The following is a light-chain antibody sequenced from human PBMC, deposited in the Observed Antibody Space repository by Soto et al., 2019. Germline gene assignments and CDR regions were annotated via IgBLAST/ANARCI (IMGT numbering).Light chain of an antibody. CDR1: SSDIGRYNY. V-gene: IGLV2-11*01. CDR3: CSYAGSSSYV. J-gene: IGLJ1*01. CDR2: TVT. Sequence: QSVLTQPRSVSGSPGQSVTISCTGTSSDIGRYNYVSWYQQHPGKAPKLMIYTVTKRPSGVPDRFSGSKSDNTAYLTISGLQAGDEADYYCCSYAGSSSYVFGTGTKVTVL.